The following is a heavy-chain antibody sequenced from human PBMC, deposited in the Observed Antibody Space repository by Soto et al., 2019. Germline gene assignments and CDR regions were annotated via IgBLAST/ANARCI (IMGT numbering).Heavy chain of an antibody. D-gene: IGHD6-19*01. CDR1: GASFTSAVYY. Sequence: SETLSLTCTVSGASFTSAVYYCIWLRQLPGQGLEWIGYIQKSVSKISSPSIKSRATISVDTSKYQFSLRLNTVTAAAAAFCDCPLPRSGILDSWGRGTLVPV. J-gene: IGHJ5*01. V-gene: IGHV4-31*03. CDR3: PLPRSGILDS. CDR2: IQKSVSK.